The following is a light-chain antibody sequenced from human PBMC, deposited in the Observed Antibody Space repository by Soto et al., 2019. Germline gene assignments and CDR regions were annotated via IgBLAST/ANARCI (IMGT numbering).Light chain of an antibody. CDR1: SSDVGGYNY. Sequence: ALTQPASVSGSLGQSIPISCTGTSSDVGGYNYVSWYQQHPGKDPKVVIFEVTYRPSGVSSRFSGSKSGNTASLTVSGLQAEDEGDYYCSSYTSTSTVVFGGGTKLTVL. J-gene: IGLJ2*01. CDR3: SSYTSTSTVV. V-gene: IGLV2-14*01. CDR2: EVT.